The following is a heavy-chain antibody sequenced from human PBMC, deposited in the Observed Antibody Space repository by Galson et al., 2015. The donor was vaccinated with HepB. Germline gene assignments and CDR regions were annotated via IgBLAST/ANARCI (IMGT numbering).Heavy chain of an antibody. CDR3: VKVGGDCSSTTCRPNNFDY. V-gene: IGHV3-64D*06. D-gene: IGHD2-2*01. Sequence: SLRLSCAASGFTFSSYAMHWVRQAPGKGLQYVSAISSNGGTTYYADSVKGRFTISRDNSKNTLYLQMSSLRTEDTAVYYCVKVGGDCSSTTCRPNNFDYWGQGTLVTVSS. CDR1: GFTFSSYA. CDR2: ISSNGGTT. J-gene: IGHJ4*02.